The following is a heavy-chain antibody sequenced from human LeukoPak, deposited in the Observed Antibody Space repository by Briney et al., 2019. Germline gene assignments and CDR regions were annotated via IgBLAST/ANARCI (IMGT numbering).Heavy chain of an antibody. CDR2: ISWDSGDI. CDR3: AKDLGTHYSSSWPFDY. CDR1: GFTVSSNY. J-gene: IGHJ4*02. D-gene: IGHD6-13*01. V-gene: IGHV3-9*01. Sequence: GGSLRLSCAASGFTVSSNYMTWVRQAPGKGLEWVSGISWDSGDIGYADSVKGRFTISRDNAKNSLYLQMNSLRAEDTALYYCAKDLGTHYSSSWPFDYWGQGTLVTVAS.